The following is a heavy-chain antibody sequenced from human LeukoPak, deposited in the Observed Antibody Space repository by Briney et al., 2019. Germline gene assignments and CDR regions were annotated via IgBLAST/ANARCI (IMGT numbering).Heavy chain of an antibody. D-gene: IGHD6-13*01. Sequence: GASVKVSCKASGYTFTGYYMHWVRQAPGQGLEWLGWINPNSGGTNYAQKFQGRVTMTRDTSISTAYMELSRLRSDDTAVYYCARVATDSSSWGYYYYYMDVCGKGTTVTVSS. CDR3: ARVATDSSSWGYYYYYMDV. CDR1: GYTFTGYY. V-gene: IGHV1-2*02. CDR2: INPNSGGT. J-gene: IGHJ6*03.